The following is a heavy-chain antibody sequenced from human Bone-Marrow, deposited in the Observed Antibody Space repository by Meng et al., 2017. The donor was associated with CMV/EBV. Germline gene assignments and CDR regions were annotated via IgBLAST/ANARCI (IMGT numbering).Heavy chain of an antibody. J-gene: IGHJ4*02. D-gene: IGHD2-2*01. CDR2: INHSGST. CDR3: ARGWQYQLPPYFDY. CDR1: GGSFSGYY. Sequence: GSLRLSCAVYGGSFSGYYWSWIRQPPGKGLEWIGEINHSGSTNYNPSLKSRVTISVDTSKNQFSLKLGSVTAADTAVYYCARGWQYQLPPYFDYWGQGTLVIVSS. V-gene: IGHV4-34*01.